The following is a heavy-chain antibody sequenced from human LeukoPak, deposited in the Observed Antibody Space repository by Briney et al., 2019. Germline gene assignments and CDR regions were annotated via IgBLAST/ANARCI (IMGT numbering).Heavy chain of an antibody. CDR1: AFTFSSYW. CDR2: IKDDGSEK. J-gene: IGHJ3*02. CDR3: ARIKEYGFDI. D-gene: IGHD3-10*01. Sequence: GGSLRLSCAGSAFTFSSYWMSWVRQAPGKGPEWVANIKDDGSEKYYLDSVKGRFTISRDNAKNSLYLQMSSLRAEDTAVYSCARIKEYGFDIWGQGTMVTVSS. V-gene: IGHV3-7*01.